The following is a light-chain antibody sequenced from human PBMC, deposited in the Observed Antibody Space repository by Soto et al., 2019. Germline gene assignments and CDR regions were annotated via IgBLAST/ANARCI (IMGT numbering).Light chain of an antibody. CDR2: DAS. Sequence: DIVLTQSPDTLSLSPGQRATLSCRASVMISTYVAWYQQKPGQAPRLLIYDASNRATGGPARFRGSGSGTDFTLTISALEPEDFAVYYCQQYGRSPSTFGQGTKVDIK. CDR3: QQYGRSPST. J-gene: IGKJ1*01. CDR1: VMISTY. V-gene: IGKV3-11*01.